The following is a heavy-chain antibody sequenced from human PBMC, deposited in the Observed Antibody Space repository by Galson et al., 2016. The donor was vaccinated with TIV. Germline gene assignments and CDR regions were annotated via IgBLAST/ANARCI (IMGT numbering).Heavy chain of an antibody. V-gene: IGHV2-70*11. Sequence: PALVKPTQTLTLTCTFSGFSLTSNGMCVSWIRQPPGKALEWLARIDWDGDKYYSTFLQTRLTISKDTSENQVVLTMTNMDPVDTATYYCVRTPYGDSFGWYFDLWGRGTLVTVSS. J-gene: IGHJ2*01. CDR2: IDWDGDK. D-gene: IGHD4-17*01. CDR3: VRTPYGDSFGWYFDL. CDR1: GFSLTSNGMC.